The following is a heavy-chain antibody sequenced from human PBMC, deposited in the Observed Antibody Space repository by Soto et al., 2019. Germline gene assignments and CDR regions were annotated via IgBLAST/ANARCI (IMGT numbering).Heavy chain of an antibody. CDR1: GFSLSTSGVG. J-gene: IGHJ5*02. V-gene: IGHV2-5*02. CDR3: AHRKASGYDPNWFDP. D-gene: IGHD5-12*01. Sequence: QITLKESGPTLVKPTQTLTLTCTFSGFSLSTSGVGVGWIRQPPGKALEWLALIYWDDDKRYSPSLKSRLTITNDTSKTQVVLTMTNMDPVDTATYYCAHRKASGYDPNWFDPWGQGTLVTVSS. CDR2: IYWDDDK.